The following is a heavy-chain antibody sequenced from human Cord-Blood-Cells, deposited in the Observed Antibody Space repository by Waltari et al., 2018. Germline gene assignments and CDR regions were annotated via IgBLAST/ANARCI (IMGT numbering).Heavy chain of an antibody. CDR3: ARSPGSWYYFDY. CDR2: INHSGST. CDR1: GGSFSGYY. V-gene: IGHV4-34*01. D-gene: IGHD6-13*01. J-gene: IGHJ4*02. Sequence: QVQLQQWGAGLLKPSETLSLTCAVYGGSFSGYYWSWIRQPPGKGLEWIGEINHSGSTNYHPSLKSRVTISVDTSKNQFSLKLSSVTAADTAVYYCARSPGSWYYFDYWGQGTLVTVSS.